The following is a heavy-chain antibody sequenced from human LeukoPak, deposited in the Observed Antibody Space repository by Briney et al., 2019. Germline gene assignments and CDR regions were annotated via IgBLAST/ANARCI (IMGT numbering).Heavy chain of an antibody. D-gene: IGHD2/OR15-2a*01. V-gene: IGHV4-38-2*02. CDR1: GYSISSGYY. J-gene: IGHJ3*02. CDR3: ARVSIGLQSAFDI. CDR2: IYTSGST. Sequence: PSETLSLTCTVSGYSISSGYYWGWIRQPPGKGLEWIGRIYTSGSTNYNPSLKSRVTMSVDTSKNQFSLKLSSVTAADTAVYYCARVSIGLQSAFDIWGQGTMVTVSS.